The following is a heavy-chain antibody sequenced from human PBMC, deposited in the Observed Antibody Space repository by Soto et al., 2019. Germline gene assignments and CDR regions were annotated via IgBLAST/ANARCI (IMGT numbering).Heavy chain of an antibody. D-gene: IGHD5-12*01. CDR1: GFTVSSNY. J-gene: IGHJ4*02. CDR3: ARDQCDGYNCF. V-gene: IGHV3-66*01. CDR2: IYSGGRT. Sequence: EVQLVESGGGLVQPGGSLRLSCAASGFTVSSNYMSWVRQAPGKGLEWVSGIYSGGRTFYADSVKGRFTIPRDNSKNTRYLQMNSLRAEDTAVYYCARDQCDGYNCFGGQGTLVTVSS.